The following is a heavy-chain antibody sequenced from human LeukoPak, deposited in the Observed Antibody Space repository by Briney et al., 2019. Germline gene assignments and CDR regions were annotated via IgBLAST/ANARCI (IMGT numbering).Heavy chain of an antibody. J-gene: IGHJ4*02. CDR3: ARVERFLPKYYFDY. Sequence: PGGSLRLSCAASGFTFSSYNMHWVRQAPGKGLEWVGFIKNEAYGGTTEYAASMKGRFTISRDDSKSIAYLQMNSLETEDTAVYYCARVERFLPKYYFDYWGQGTLVTVSS. V-gene: IGHV3-49*04. CDR2: IKNEAYGGTT. D-gene: IGHD1-1*01. CDR1: GFTFSSYN.